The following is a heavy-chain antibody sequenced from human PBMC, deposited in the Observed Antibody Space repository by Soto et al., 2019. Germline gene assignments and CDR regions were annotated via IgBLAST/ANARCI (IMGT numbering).Heavy chain of an antibody. CDR3: ARRGGGDTPWAADGMDV. CDR1: GYSINSGYF. V-gene: IGHV4-38-2*01. CDR2: IFHSGTT. Sequence: ETLSLTCAVSGYSINSGYFWDWIRQPPGKGLEWVGNIFHSGTTYYNPSLKSRVTISVDTSKNQFSLKLDSVTAADTAVYYCARRGGGDTPWAADGMDVWGQGITVTVS. D-gene: IGHD3-16*01. J-gene: IGHJ6*02.